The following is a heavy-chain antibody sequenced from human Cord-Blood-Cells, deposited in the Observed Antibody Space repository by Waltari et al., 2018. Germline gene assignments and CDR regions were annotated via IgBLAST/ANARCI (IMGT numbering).Heavy chain of an antibody. J-gene: IGHJ4*01. CDR3: ARGVWSGYYTM. Sequence: QVQLQESGPGLVKPSETLSLTCTVSGYSISSGYYWGWIRQPPGQGLEWIGSIYHSGGTYDTRPLKIRVTISVNTSKNQFSLKASFLTAADTAVDYCARGVWSGYYTMWGHGTLVTVSS. CDR2: IYHSGGT. CDR1: GYSISSGYY. V-gene: IGHV4-38-2*02. D-gene: IGHD3-3*01.